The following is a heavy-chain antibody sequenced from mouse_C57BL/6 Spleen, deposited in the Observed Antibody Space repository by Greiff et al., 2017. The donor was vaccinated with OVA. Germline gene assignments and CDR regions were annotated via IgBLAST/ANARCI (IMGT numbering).Heavy chain of an antibody. D-gene: IGHD2-4*01. CDR1: GYTFTSYW. V-gene: IGHV1-69*01. Sequence: VQLQQPGAELVMPGASVKLSCKASGYTFTSYWMHWVKQRPGQGLEWIGEIDPSDSYTNYNQKFKGKSTLTVDKSSSTAYMQLSSLTSEDSAVYYCARYHYDYFDYWGQGTTRTVSS. CDR2: IDPSDSYT. CDR3: ARYHYDYFDY. J-gene: IGHJ2*01.